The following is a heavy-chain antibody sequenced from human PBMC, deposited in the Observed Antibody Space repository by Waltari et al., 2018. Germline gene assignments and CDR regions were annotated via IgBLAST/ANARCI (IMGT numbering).Heavy chain of an antibody. Sequence: QVQLQQWGAGLLKPSETLSLTCAVYGGSFSGYYWSWIRQPPGKGLEWIGEINHSGSTNYNPSLKSRVTISVDTSISTAYLQWSSLKASDTAMYYCASSEPSAAGIPYDYWGQGTLVTVSS. CDR2: INHSGST. CDR3: ASSEPSAAGIPYDY. CDR1: GGSFSGYY. J-gene: IGHJ4*02. D-gene: IGHD6-13*01. V-gene: IGHV4-34*01.